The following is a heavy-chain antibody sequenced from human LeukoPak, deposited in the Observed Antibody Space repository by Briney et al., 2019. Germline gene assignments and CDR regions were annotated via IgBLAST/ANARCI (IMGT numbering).Heavy chain of an antibody. Sequence: GGSLRLSCAASGFTFSSYSMNWVRQAPRKGLEWVSSISSSSSYIYYADSVKGRFTISRDNAKNSMYLQMNSLRAEDTAVYYCARDGARHGDYWGQGTLVTVSS. CDR1: GFTFSSYS. CDR2: ISSSSSYI. J-gene: IGHJ4*02. D-gene: IGHD1-26*01. V-gene: IGHV3-21*01. CDR3: ARDGARHGDY.